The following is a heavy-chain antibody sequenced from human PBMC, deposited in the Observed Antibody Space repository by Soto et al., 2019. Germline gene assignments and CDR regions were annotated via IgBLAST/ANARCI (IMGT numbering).Heavy chain of an antibody. J-gene: IGHJ4*02. CDR1: GYSFTSYW. V-gene: IGHV5-51*01. D-gene: IGHD5-12*01. Sequence: VESLKISCKGSGYSFTSYWICCLLQMPGKGLEWMGIIYPGDSDTRYSPSFQGQVTISADKSISTAYLQWSSLKASDTAMYYCARHGRDGYNWVIDYWGQGTLVTVSS. CDR3: ARHGRDGYNWVIDY. CDR2: IYPGDSDT.